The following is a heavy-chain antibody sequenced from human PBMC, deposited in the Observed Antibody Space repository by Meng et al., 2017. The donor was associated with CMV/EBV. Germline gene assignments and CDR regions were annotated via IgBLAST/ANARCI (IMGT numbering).Heavy chain of an antibody. CDR1: GGSFSGYY. Sequence: SETLSLTCAVYGGSFSGYYWSWIRQPPGKGLEWIGEINHSGSTNYNPSLKSRVTISVDTSMNQFSLKLSSVTAADTAVYYCARGPFQLLYYLDYWGQGTLVTVSS. J-gene: IGHJ4*02. CDR2: INHSGST. D-gene: IGHD2-2*02. V-gene: IGHV4-34*01. CDR3: ARGPFQLLYYLDY.